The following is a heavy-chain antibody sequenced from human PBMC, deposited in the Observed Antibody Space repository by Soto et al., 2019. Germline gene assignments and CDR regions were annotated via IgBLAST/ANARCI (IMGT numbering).Heavy chain of an antibody. D-gene: IGHD3-22*01. CDR2: IYYSGST. J-gene: IGHJ3*02. Sequence: PSETLSLTCTVHRRPISSVDYYWSWIRQPPGKGLEWIGYIYYSGSTYYNPSLKIRVTISVDTSKNQFSLKLSSVTAADTAVYYCAGRGSKWLLLQSGYDAFDIWGQGTMVT. V-gene: IGHV4-30-4*01. CDR3: AGRGSKWLLLQSGYDAFDI. CDR1: RRPISSVDYY.